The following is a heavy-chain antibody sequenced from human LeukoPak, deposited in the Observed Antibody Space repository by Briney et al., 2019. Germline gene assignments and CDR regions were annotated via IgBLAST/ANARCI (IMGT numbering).Heavy chain of an antibody. Sequence: SETLSLTCTVSGGSISSSSYYWGWIRQPPGKGLEWIGSIYYSGSTYYNPSLKSRVTISVDTSKNQFSLRLSSVTAADTAVYYCARHTPGNSNYHLSSFDPWGQGTLVTVSS. CDR1: GGSISSSSYY. V-gene: IGHV4-39*01. CDR3: ARHTPGNSNYHLSSFDP. J-gene: IGHJ5*02. D-gene: IGHD4-11*01. CDR2: IYYSGST.